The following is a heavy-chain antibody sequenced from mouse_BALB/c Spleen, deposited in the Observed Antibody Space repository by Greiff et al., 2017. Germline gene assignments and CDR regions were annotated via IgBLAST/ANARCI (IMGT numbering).Heavy chain of an antibody. V-gene: IGHV1-54*01. CDR2: INPGSGGT. CDR3: ATYDGHAEGFAD. Sequence: QVQLKESGAELVRPGTSVKVSCKASGYAFTNYLIEWVKQRPGQGLEWIGVINPGSGGTNYNEKFKGKATLTADKSSSTAYMQLSSLTSDDSAVYFCATYDGHAEGFADWGQGTLVTVSA. J-gene: IGHJ3*01. D-gene: IGHD2-3*01. CDR1: GYAFTNYL.